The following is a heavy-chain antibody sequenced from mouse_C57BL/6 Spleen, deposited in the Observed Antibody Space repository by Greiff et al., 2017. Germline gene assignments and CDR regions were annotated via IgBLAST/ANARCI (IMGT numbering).Heavy chain of an antibody. V-gene: IGHV1-64*01. CDR1: GYTFTSYW. CDR3: ARGDYGSIYYFDY. CDR2: IYPNSGST. J-gene: IGHJ2*01. D-gene: IGHD1-1*01. Sequence: QVQLQQPGAELVKPGASVKLSCKASGYTFTSYWMHWVKQRPGQGLEWIGMIYPNSGSTNYNEKFKSKATLTVDKSSSTAYMQLSSLTSEDSAIYYCARGDYGSIYYFDYWGKGTTLTVSS.